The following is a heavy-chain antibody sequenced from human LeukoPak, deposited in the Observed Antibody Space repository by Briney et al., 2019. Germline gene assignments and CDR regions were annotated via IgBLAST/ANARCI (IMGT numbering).Heavy chain of an antibody. J-gene: IGHJ4*02. CDR3: ARVAQQQLVRYFDY. V-gene: IGHV4-4*07. CDR1: GASISSYY. CDR2: IFSSGST. Sequence: PSETLSLTCTVSGASISSYYWSWIRQPAGKGPEWIGRIFSSGSTDYNPSLKSRVTMSVDTSKNQFSLKLSSVTAADTAVYYCARVAQQQLVRYFDYWGQGTLVTVSS. D-gene: IGHD6-13*01.